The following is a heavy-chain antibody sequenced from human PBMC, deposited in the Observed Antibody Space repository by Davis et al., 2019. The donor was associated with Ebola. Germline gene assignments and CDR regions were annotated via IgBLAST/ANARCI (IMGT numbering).Heavy chain of an antibody. Sequence: ASVKVSCKASGYTFTGYYLHWVRQAPGQGLEWMGWISAYNGDTNYAQRFQGRVTMTTDTPTTTAYMELRGLRSDDTAIYYCARDRGGYRTTHGFDLWGQGTMVSVSS. D-gene: IGHD1-1*01. J-gene: IGHJ3*01. V-gene: IGHV1-18*04. CDR1: GYTFTGYY. CDR2: ISAYNGDT. CDR3: ARDRGGYRTTHGFDL.